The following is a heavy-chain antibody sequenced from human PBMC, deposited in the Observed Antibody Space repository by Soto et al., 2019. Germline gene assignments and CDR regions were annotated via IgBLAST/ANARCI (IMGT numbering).Heavy chain of an antibody. CDR3: ARARFSGWFDY. CDR1: GFTFSSYA. Sequence: QVQLVESGGGVVQPGRSLRLSCAASGFTFSSYAMHWVRQAPGKGLEWVAVISYDGSNKYYADSVKGRFTIFRDNSKNTLYLQMNSLRAEDTAVYYCARARFSGWFDYWGQGTLVTVSS. J-gene: IGHJ4*02. CDR2: ISYDGSNK. D-gene: IGHD6-19*01. V-gene: IGHV3-30-3*01.